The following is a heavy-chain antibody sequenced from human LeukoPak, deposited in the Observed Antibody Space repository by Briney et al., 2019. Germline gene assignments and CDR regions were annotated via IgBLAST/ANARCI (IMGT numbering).Heavy chain of an antibody. V-gene: IGHV3-48*03. D-gene: IGHD3-16*01. Sequence: PGGSLRLSCAASGFTFSSYEMNWLRQAPGKGLEWVSFISFSGTTIYYADSVKGRFTISRDNAKNSLYPQINSLRAEDTAVYYCARDAGGSSAYWYFDLWGRGTLVTVSS. CDR1: GFTFSSYE. J-gene: IGHJ2*01. CDR3: ARDAGGSSAYWYFDL. CDR2: ISFSGTTI.